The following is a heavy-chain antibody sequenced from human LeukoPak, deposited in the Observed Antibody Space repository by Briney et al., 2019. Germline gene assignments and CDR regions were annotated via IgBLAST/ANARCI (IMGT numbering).Heavy chain of an antibody. J-gene: IGHJ5*02. D-gene: IGHD1-1*01. Sequence: GGSLRLSCAVSGFSVTNNYMSWVRQAPGKGLEWVSVFYVGGATYYADSVKGRFTISRDNSKNTLYLQMNSLRAEDTAVYYCAKDRSSTTGTTYNWFDPWGQGTLVTVSS. CDR1: GFSVTNNY. CDR3: AKDRSSTTGTTYNWFDP. CDR2: FYVGGAT. V-gene: IGHV3-53*01.